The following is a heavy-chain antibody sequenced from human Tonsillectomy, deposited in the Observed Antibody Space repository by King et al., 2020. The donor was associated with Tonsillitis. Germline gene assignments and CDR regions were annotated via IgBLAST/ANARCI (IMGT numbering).Heavy chain of an antibody. D-gene: IGHD1-14*01. Sequence: VQLVESGAEVKKTGESLKISCQGSGYRFTNYWIGWVRQMPGKGLEWVGFIYPGDSDTRYSPSFQGQVTISADKSIGTAYLQWRSLKASDTAIYYCARFVFGIDLRAGYLDLWGRGTLVTVSS. CDR1: GYRFTNYW. V-gene: IGHV5-51*01. J-gene: IGHJ2*01. CDR3: ARFVFGIDLRAGYLDL. CDR2: IYPGDSDT.